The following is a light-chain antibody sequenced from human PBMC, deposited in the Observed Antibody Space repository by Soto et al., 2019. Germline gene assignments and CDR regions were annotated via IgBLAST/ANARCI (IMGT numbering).Light chain of an antibody. CDR1: QSISTW. CDR3: QQYNSYST. Sequence: DIQMTHSPSTLSASVLDRVTITCRASQSISTWLAWYQQKPGKAPKLLIYDASSLESGVPSRFSGSGSGTEFTLTISSLQPEDFASYYCQQYNSYSTFGQGTKVDIK. J-gene: IGKJ1*01. V-gene: IGKV1-5*01. CDR2: DAS.